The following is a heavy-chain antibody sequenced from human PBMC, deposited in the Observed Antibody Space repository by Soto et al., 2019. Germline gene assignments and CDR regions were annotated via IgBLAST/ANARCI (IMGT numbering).Heavy chain of an antibody. CDR2: ISGSGGST. D-gene: IGHD5-18*01. J-gene: IGHJ6*02. CDR1: GFTFKNYA. V-gene: IGHV3-23*01. CDR3: AKRGGDTAMVNYYYGMDV. Sequence: EVQLLESGGGLVQPGGSLRLSCAASGFTFKNYAMSWVRQAPGKGPEWVSAISGSGGSTYYADSVKGRFTISRDNSKNTLYLQMNSLRAEDKAVYYCAKRGGDTAMVNYYYGMDVWGQGTTVTVSS.